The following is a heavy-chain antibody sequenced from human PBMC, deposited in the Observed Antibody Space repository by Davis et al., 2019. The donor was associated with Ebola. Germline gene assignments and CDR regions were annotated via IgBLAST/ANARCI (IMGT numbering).Heavy chain of an antibody. CDR2: IKQDGSEK. V-gene: IGHV3-7*01. Sequence: GESLKISCAASGFTFTDHYMDWVRQAPGKGLEWVANIKQDGSEKYYVDSVKGRFTISRDNSKNTLYLQMNSLRAEDTAVYYCAKEGYSYGWVDYWGQGTLVTVSS. CDR3: AKEGYSYGWVDY. D-gene: IGHD5-18*01. CDR1: GFTFTDHY. J-gene: IGHJ4*02.